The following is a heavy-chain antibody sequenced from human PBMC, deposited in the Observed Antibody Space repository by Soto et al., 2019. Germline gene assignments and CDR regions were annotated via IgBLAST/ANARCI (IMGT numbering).Heavy chain of an antibody. V-gene: IGHV4-31*03. J-gene: IGHJ4*02. D-gene: IGHD3-22*01. CDR2: IYYSGRT. CDR3: ASIAEYDSSGYNI. Sequence: SETLSLTCTVSGGSISSGGYYWSWIRQHPGKGLEWIGYIYYSGRTYYNPSLKSRVTISVDTSKNQFSLELSSVTAADTAVYYCASIAEYDSSGYNIWGQGTLVTVSS. CDR1: GGSISSGGYY.